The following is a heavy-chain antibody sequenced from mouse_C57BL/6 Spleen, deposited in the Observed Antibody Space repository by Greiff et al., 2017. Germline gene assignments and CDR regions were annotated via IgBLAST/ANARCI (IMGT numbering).Heavy chain of an antibody. CDR1: GYTFTDYE. Sequence: QVQLQQSGAELVRPGASVTLSCKASGYTFTDYEMHWVQQTPVPGLEWIGAIDPETGGTAYNQKFKGKAILTADKSSSTAYMELRSLTSEDSAVYYCTRHYYGSSPFAYWGQGTLVTVSA. CDR3: TRHYYGSSPFAY. D-gene: IGHD1-1*01. J-gene: IGHJ3*01. CDR2: IDPETGGT. V-gene: IGHV1-15*01.